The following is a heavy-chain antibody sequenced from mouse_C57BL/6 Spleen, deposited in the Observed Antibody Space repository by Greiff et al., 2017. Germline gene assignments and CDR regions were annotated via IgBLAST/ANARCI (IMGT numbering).Heavy chain of an antibody. J-gene: IGHJ3*01. D-gene: IGHD2-2*01. CDR2: INPNNGGT. CDR1: GYTFTDYN. CDR3: ARGGGYEWLPPFAY. V-gene: IGHV1-18*01. Sequence: EVQLQQSGPELVKPGASVKIPCKASGYTFTDYNMDWVKQSHGKSLEWIGDINPNNGGTIYNQKFKGKATLTVDKSSSTAYMELRSLTSEDTAVYYCARGGGYEWLPPFAYWGQGTLVTVSA.